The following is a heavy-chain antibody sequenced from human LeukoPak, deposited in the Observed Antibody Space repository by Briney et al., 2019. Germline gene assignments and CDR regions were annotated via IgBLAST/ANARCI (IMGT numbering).Heavy chain of an antibody. CDR1: GFTFSSYN. Sequence: GGSLRLSCAASGFTFSSYNMNWVRQAPGKGLEWVSSISSSSSYIYHADSVKGRFTISRDNAKNSLYLKMNSLRAEDTAVYYCARGLYSSGWYPPHDYWGQGTLVTVSS. D-gene: IGHD6-19*01. CDR3: ARGLYSSGWYPPHDY. V-gene: IGHV3-21*01. CDR2: ISSSSSYI. J-gene: IGHJ4*02.